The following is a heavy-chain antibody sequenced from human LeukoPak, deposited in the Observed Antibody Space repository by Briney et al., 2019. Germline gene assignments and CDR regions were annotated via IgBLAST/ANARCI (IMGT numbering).Heavy chain of an antibody. CDR3: ARGHVFRFYGLGGYYSRTNWFDP. V-gene: IGHV4-34*01. CDR2: INHSGST. Sequence: PSETLSLTCAVYGGSFSGYYWSWIRQPPGKGLEWIGEINHSGSTNYNPSLKSRVTISVDTSKNQFSLKLSSVTAADTAVYYCARGHVFRFYGLGGYYSRTNWFDPWGQGTLVTVSS. D-gene: IGHD3-10*01. CDR1: GGSFSGYY. J-gene: IGHJ5*02.